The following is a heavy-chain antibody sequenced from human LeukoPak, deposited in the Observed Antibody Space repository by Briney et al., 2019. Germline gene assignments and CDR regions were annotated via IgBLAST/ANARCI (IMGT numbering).Heavy chain of an antibody. CDR3: EKDILGEKYYGDFSSSLIDY. Sequence: GGCLRLSCAASGFTFDDYAMHSVRQAPGKGLEWVSLISGDGGSTYYADSVKGRFTISRDNSKNSLYLQMNSLRTEDTALYYCEKDILGEKYYGDFSSSLIDYWGRGTLVTVSS. CDR1: GFTFDDYA. CDR2: ISGDGGST. D-gene: IGHD4-17*01. J-gene: IGHJ4*02. V-gene: IGHV3-43*02.